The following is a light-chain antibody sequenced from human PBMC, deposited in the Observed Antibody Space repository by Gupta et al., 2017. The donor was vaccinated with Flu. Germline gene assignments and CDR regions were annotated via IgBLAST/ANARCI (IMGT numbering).Light chain of an antibody. CDR1: QNVRSNY. J-gene: IGKJ5*01. Sequence: IVLTQSPGTLSLSPGERATLSCRASQNVRSNYLAWYQQKPGQAPRLLIYGASSRVTGIPDKFSGGGSGTDFTLTIGRLEPEDSAVYYCQQYGTSPQITFGPGTRLEIK. V-gene: IGKV3-20*01. CDR2: GAS. CDR3: QQYGTSPQIT.